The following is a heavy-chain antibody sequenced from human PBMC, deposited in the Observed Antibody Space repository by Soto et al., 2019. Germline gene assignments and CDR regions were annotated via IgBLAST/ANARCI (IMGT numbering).Heavy chain of an antibody. CDR2: IYHSGSI. V-gene: IGHV4-4*02. J-gene: IGHJ6*02. Sequence: GAVSVTCADSGGRSSIRNRRSWLRPPPGTGLECIGEIYHSGSINYNPSLKSRVTISVDNSKNPFSLKLSSVTDADTAVFYCARRRITIVRGVNISIDVWGQGTTVTVSS. CDR3: ARRRITIVRGVNISIDV. CDR1: GGRSSIRNR. D-gene: IGHD3-10*01.